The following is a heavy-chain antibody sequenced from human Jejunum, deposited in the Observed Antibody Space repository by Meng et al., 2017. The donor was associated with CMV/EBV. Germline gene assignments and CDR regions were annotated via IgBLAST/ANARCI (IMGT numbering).Heavy chain of an antibody. J-gene: IGHJ5*02. Sequence: PPSPVSGASIGGSSWSWIRPPPGKVLEWVGYIYYTGGTNYNPSLESRASIALDRSKSQISLKLTSVTAADTAVYYCARVRGGFDPWGQGTLVTVSS. CDR3: ARVRGGFDP. CDR1: GASIGGSS. CDR2: IYYTGGT. V-gene: IGHV4-59*01.